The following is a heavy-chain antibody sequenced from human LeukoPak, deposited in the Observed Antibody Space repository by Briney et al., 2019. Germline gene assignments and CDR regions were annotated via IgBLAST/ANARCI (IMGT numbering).Heavy chain of an antibody. Sequence: ASVKVSCKASGGTFSSYAISWVQQAPGQGLEWMGGIIPIFGTANYAQKFQGRVTITTDESTSTAYMELSSLRSEDAAVYYCARGPFGVGIVVVHFDYWGQGTLVTVSS. J-gene: IGHJ4*02. D-gene: IGHD3-22*01. CDR3: ARGPFGVGIVVVHFDY. V-gene: IGHV1-69*05. CDR1: GGTFSSYA. CDR2: IIPIFGTA.